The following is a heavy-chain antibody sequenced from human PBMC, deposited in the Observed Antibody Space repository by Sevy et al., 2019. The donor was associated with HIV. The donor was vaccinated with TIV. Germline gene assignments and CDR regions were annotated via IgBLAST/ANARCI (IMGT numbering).Heavy chain of an antibody. D-gene: IGHD4-17*01. V-gene: IGHV3-23*01. J-gene: IGHJ6*02. Sequence: GGSLRLSCAASGFTFSSYAMSWVRQAPGKGLEWVSAISGSGGSTYYADSVKGRFTISRDNSKNMLYLQMNSVRAEDTAVYYCAKDMFPTVTYYCYYGMDVWGQGTTVTVSS. CDR1: GFTFSSYA. CDR2: ISGSGGST. CDR3: AKDMFPTVTYYCYYGMDV.